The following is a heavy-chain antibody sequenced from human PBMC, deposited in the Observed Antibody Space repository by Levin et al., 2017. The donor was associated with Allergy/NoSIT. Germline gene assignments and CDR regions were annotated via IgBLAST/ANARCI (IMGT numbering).Heavy chain of an antibody. J-gene: IGHJ4*02. CDR3: ATVEGLFCSGVSCSYSFRY. V-gene: IGHV4-4*02. Sequence: GKGLAWIGEIYRSGDTNHNPSLRSRVTMSVDKSKNHFSLKLSSVTAADTAVYYCATVEGLFCSGVSCSYSFRYWGQGALVTVSS. D-gene: IGHD3-9*01. CDR2: IYRSGDT.